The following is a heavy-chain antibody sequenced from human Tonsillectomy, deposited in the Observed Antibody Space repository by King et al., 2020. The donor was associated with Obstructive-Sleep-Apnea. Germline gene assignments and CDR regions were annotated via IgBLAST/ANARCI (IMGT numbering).Heavy chain of an antibody. V-gene: IGHV4-38-2*02. CDR3: ATTYYDSSGNSFSFDY. J-gene: IGHJ4*02. D-gene: IGHD3-22*01. CDR1: GDSISSGYF. CDR2: IYHSGST. Sequence: VQLQESGPGLVKPSETLSLTCTVSGDSISSGYFWGWIRQPPGKGLEWIGSIYHSGSTYYNPSLKSLVTISVDTSKNQFSLKLSSVTAADTAVFYCATTYYDSSGNSFSFDYWGQGTLVTVSS.